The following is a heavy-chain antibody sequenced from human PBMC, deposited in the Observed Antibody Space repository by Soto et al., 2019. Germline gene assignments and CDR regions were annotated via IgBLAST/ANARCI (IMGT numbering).Heavy chain of an antibody. J-gene: IGHJ6*02. V-gene: IGHV1-69*13. CDR2: IIPIFGTA. D-gene: IGHD3-3*01. Sequence: SVKVSCKASGGTFSSYAISWVRQAPGQGLEWMGGIIPIFGTANYAQKFQGRVTITADESTSTAYMELSSLRSEDTAVYYCARGGSCWSGYYGFDGMDVWGQGATVTVSS. CDR1: GGTFSSYA. CDR3: ARGGSCWSGYYGFDGMDV.